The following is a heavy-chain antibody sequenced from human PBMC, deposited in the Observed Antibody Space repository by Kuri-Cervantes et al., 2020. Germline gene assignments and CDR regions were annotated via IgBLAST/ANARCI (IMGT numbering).Heavy chain of an antibody. Sequence: GSLRLSCAVSGGSISSGTYYWGWIRQPPGKGLEWIGSLYYSGTTNYNPSLKSRVTMSVDSSKNQFSLKLTSVTAADTAVYYCARDRLAMVVWGQGALVTVSS. J-gene: IGHJ4*02. CDR1: GGSISSGTYY. CDR3: ARDRLAMVV. V-gene: IGHV4-39*07. D-gene: IGHD5-18*01. CDR2: LYYSGTT.